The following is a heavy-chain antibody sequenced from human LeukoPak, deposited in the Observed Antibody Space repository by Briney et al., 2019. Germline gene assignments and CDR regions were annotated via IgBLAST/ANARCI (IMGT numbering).Heavy chain of an antibody. D-gene: IGHD2-15*01. CDR1: GFPFSDYY. J-gene: IGHJ4*02. CDR3: ARSHCSGGSCPLDY. Sequence: GGSLRLSCAASGFPFSDYYMSRIRPAPGKGLEWVSYISSSRSYTNYADSGKGPFTISRDNAKNSLYLQMNSLRAEDTAVYYCARSHCSGGSCPLDYWGQGTLVTVSS. CDR2: ISSSRSYT. V-gene: IGHV3-11*06.